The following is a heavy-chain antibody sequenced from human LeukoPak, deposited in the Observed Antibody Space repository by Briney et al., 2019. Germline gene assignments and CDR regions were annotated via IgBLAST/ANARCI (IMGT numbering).Heavy chain of an antibody. CDR2: VYTSGST. CDR1: GGSFSGYY. D-gene: IGHD1-7*01. V-gene: IGHV4-59*10. J-gene: IGHJ3*02. CDR3: ARLITGTTTAFDI. Sequence: SETLSLTCAVYGGSFSGYYWTWIRQPAGKGLEWIGRVYTSGSTHYNPSLKTRLTMSVDTSKNQFSLKLSPVTAADTAVYYCARLITGTTTAFDIWGQGTMVTVSS.